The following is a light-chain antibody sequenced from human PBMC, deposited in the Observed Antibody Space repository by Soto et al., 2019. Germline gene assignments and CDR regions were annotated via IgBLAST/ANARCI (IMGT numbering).Light chain of an antibody. CDR3: LSFDSSLSVV. J-gene: IGLJ2*01. CDR2: GNT. CDR1: SSNIGAGYD. V-gene: IGLV1-40*01. Sequence: QSVLTQPPSVSGAPGQRVTISYTGSSSNIGAGYDVHWYQQLPGRAPKLLIYGNTNRPSGVPDRFSGSKSGTSASLAITGLQAEDEADYYCLSFDSSLSVVFGGGIKLTVL.